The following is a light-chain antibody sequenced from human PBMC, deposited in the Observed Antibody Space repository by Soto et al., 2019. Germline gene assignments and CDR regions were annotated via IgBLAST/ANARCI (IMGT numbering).Light chain of an antibody. Sequence: DIQMTQSPSSLSASVGDRVTITCRASQGIGKDLAWYQQRPGKVPSLLIHTASTLQSGVPSRFSASGSGPDFTLTIDSLQPEDVATYYCQKYRIPPLPFGRGTKV. CDR2: TAS. J-gene: IGKJ4*01. CDR1: QGIGKD. CDR3: QKYRIPPLP. V-gene: IGKV1-27*01.